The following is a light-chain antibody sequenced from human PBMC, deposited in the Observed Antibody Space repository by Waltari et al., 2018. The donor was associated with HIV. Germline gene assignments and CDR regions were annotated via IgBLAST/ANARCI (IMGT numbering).Light chain of an antibody. CDR2: DLE. Sequence: VVTQEPSLTVSPVATVTLSCSSFSGHVARSHFPYWFQLKPCQAPRTLIYDLEKRHPLTPGRFAGSLDGGRAILTLSGALPEDEAEYFCLLSYNGVRFFGGGTTLTV. CDR1: SGHVARSHF. J-gene: IGLJ2*01. V-gene: IGLV7-46*01. CDR3: LLSYNGVRF.